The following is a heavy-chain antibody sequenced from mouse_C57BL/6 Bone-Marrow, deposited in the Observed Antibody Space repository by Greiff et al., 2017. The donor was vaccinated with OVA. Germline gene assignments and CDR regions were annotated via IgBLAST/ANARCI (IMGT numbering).Heavy chain of an antibody. Sequence: QVQLQQPGAELVKPGASVKLSCKASGYTFTSYWMQWVKQRPGQGLEWIGEIDPSDGYTNYNQKFKGKATLTVDTSSSTAYMQLSSLTSEDSAVYYCAGITTVWYFDVWGKGTTVTVSA. CDR2: IDPSDGYT. V-gene: IGHV1-50*01. CDR3: AGITTVWYFDV. D-gene: IGHD1-1*01. J-gene: IGHJ1*03. CDR1: GYTFTSYW.